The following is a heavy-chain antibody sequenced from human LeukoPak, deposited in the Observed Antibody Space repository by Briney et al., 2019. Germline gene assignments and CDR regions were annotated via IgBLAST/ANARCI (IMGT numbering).Heavy chain of an antibody. CDR2: MNHSGST. D-gene: IGHD6-19*01. CDR1: GGSFSGYY. V-gene: IGHV4-34*01. Sequence: SETLSLTCAVYGGSFSGYYWSWVRQPPGKGLEWIGEMNHSGSTNYNPSLKSRVTISVDTSKNQFSLKLSSVTAADTAVYYCARKAGYSSGWSPRYFDYWGQGTLVTVSS. CDR3: ARKAGYSSGWSPRYFDY. J-gene: IGHJ4*02.